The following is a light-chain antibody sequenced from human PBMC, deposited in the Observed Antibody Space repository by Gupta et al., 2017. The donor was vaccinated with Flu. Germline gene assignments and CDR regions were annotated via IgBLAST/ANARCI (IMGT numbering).Light chain of an antibody. CDR1: ASDVGKYNY. CDR3: YSYKGNYICV. CDR2: DIN. V-gene: IGLV2-11*01. J-gene: IGLJ2*01. Sequence: QSALTQPRSVSGSLGQSITISCTGTASDVGKYNYVSWFQQHPGSAPILVMSDINERPSGVPERFAGTKSGKTASLTISGLQADDEAYYFWYSYKGNYICVFGGGTKLTVL.